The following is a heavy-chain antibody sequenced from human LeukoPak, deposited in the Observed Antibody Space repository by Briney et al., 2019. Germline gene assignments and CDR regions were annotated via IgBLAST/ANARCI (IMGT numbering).Heavy chain of an antibody. Sequence: PSETLSLTCAVSGGSISSGGYSWGWIRQPPGKGLEWIGYIYHSGSTYYNPSLKSRVTISVDRSKNQFSLKLSSVTAADTAVYYCARVGGDYFYFDYWGQGTLVTVSS. CDR2: IYHSGST. V-gene: IGHV4-30-2*01. D-gene: IGHD4-17*01. CDR1: GGSISSGGYS. CDR3: ARVGGDYFYFDY. J-gene: IGHJ4*02.